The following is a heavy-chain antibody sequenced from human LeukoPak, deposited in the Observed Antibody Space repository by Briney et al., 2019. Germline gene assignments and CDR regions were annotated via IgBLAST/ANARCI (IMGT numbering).Heavy chain of an antibody. D-gene: IGHD3-10*01. CDR1: GITLTTNG. J-gene: IGHJ4*02. V-gene: IGHV3-30*02. Sequence: GGSLRLSCAASGITLTTNGMHWVRQAPGKGLEWVAFIQNDGSNKFYADSVKGRFTISKDTSINTLYLQMNSLRAEDTAVYYCAKDNTPGEWGQGTLVTVSS. CDR3: AKDNTPGE. CDR2: IQNDGSNK.